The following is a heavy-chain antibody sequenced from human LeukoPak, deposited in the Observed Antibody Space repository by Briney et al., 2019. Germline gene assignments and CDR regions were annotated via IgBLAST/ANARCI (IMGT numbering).Heavy chain of an antibody. CDR1: GFTFSGFY. CDR3: TRQDCSGGSCSYVDY. Sequence: GGSLRLSCAASGFTFSGFYMHWVRQASGKGLEWVGLIRSKPNSYTTVYAASVQGRFTISRGDSKNTAYLQMSSLKAEDTAVYYCTRQDCSGGSCSYVDYWGQGTLVTVSS. J-gene: IGHJ4*02. CDR2: IRSKPNSYTT. D-gene: IGHD2-15*01. V-gene: IGHV3-73*01.